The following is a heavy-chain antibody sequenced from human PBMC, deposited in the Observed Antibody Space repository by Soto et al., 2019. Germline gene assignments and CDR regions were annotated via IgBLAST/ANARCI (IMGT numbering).Heavy chain of an antibody. J-gene: IGHJ4*02. CDR1: GFTFSSYA. V-gene: IGHV3-30*14. Sequence: QVQLVESGGGVVQPGRSLRLSCAASGFTFSSYAMHWVRQAPGKGLEWVAVISYDGSNKYYADSVKGRFTISRDNCKNTLYLQMNSLRAEDTAVYYCARDTEPRLGEFQYYLDYWGQGTLVTVAS. CDR3: ARDTEPRLGEFQYYLDY. CDR2: ISYDGSNK. D-gene: IGHD3-16*01.